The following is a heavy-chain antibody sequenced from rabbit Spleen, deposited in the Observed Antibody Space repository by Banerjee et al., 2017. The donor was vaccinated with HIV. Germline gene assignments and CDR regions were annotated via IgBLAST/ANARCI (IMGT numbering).Heavy chain of an antibody. CDR2: INAVTANP. V-gene: IGHV1S45*01. CDR3: ARNYVNSFEP. Sequence: QEQLEESGGGLVQPEGSLTLTCKASGFSFSDKDVMCWVRQAPGKGLEWIACINAVTANPVYATWAKGRFTTSRASSTTVTLQVASLTAADTATYFCARNYVNSFEPWGPGPLVTV. D-gene: IGHD1-1*01. J-gene: IGHJ2*01. CDR1: GFSFSDKDV.